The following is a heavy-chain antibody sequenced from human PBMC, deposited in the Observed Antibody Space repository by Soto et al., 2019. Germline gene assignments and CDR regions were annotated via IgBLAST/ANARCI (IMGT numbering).Heavy chain of an antibody. Sequence: SETLSLTCTVSGGSISSSSYYWGWIRQPPGKGLEWIGSIYYSGSTYYNPSLKSRVTISVDTSKNQFSLKLSSVTAADTAVYYCASPLAGIAVAGPYFDYWGQGTLVTVSS. CDR1: GGSISSSSYY. CDR2: IYYSGST. V-gene: IGHV4-39*01. D-gene: IGHD6-19*01. J-gene: IGHJ4*02. CDR3: ASPLAGIAVAGPYFDY.